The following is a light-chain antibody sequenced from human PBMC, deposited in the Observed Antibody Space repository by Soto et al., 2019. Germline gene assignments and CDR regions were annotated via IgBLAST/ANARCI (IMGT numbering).Light chain of an antibody. CDR1: QSVSSSY. Sequence: EIVLTPSPGTLSVSPGERATLSCRASQSVSSSYLAWYQQKPGQAPRLLIYDTSTRATGIPARFSGSGSGTEFTLTISSLQSEDFAVYDCQQYNNWPPITFGQGTRLEIK. CDR2: DTS. J-gene: IGKJ5*01. CDR3: QQYNNWPPIT. V-gene: IGKV3-15*01.